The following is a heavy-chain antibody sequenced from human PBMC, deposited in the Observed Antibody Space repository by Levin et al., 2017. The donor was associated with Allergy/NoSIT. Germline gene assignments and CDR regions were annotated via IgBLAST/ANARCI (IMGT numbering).Heavy chain of an antibody. CDR3: ARTPNPYCSGGSCYRDAFDI. CDR1: GYTFTSYY. J-gene: IGHJ3*02. Sequence: ASVKVSCKASGYTFTSYYMHWVRQAPGQGLEWMGIINPSGGSTSYAQKFQGRVTMTRDTSTSTVYMELSSLRSEDTAVYYCARTPNPYCSGGSCYRDAFDIWGQGTMVTVSS. D-gene: IGHD2-15*01. CDR2: INPSGGST. V-gene: IGHV1-46*01.